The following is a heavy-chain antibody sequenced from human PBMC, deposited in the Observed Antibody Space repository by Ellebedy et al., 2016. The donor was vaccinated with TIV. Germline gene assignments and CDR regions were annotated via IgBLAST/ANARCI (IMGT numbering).Heavy chain of an antibody. CDR3: AREASFWSGYYSTTHGADV. CDR1: GGSISSYY. V-gene: IGHV4-4*07. CDR2: IYTSGST. Sequence: SETLSLXXTVSGGSISSYYWSWIRQPAGKGLEWIGRIYTSGSTNYNPSLKSRVTMSVDTSKNQFSLKLSSVTAADTAVYYCAREASFWSGYYSTTHGADVWGKGTTVTVSS. D-gene: IGHD3-3*01. J-gene: IGHJ6*04.